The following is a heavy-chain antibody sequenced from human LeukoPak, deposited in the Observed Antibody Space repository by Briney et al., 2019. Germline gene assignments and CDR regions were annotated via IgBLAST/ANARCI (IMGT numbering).Heavy chain of an antibody. CDR1: GGSISSYY. CDR2: IYYSGST. D-gene: IGHD1-1*01. CDR3: ARGTLPFDY. V-gene: IGHV4-59*01. J-gene: IGHJ4*02. Sequence: PSETLSLTCTVSGGSISSYYWSWIRQPPGKGLEWIGYIYYSGSTNYSPSLKSRVTISVDTSKNQFSLKLSSVTAADTAVYYCARGTLPFDYWGQGTLVTVPS.